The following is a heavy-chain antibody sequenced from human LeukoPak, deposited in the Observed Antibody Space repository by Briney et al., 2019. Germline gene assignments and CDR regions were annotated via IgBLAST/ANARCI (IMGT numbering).Heavy chain of an antibody. CDR3: ATSTTVVTVNYYGLDV. D-gene: IGHD5-18*01. V-gene: IGHV1-24*01. CDR1: GYTLTELS. J-gene: IGHJ6*02. CDR2: FDPEDGET. Sequence: ASVEVSCKVSGYTLTELSMHWVRQAPGKGLEWMGGFDPEDGETIYAQKFQGRVTMTEDTSTDTAYMELSSLGSEDTAVYYCATSTTVVTVNYYGLDVWGQGTTVTVSS.